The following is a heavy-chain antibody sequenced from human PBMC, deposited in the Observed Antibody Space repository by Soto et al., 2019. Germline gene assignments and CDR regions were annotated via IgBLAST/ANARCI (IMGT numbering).Heavy chain of an antibody. CDR3: ARDKGSGYRYLYFDL. CDR1: GGSISSGGYY. J-gene: IGHJ2*01. CDR2: IYYSGST. V-gene: IGHV4-31*03. D-gene: IGHD3-22*01. Sequence: QVQLQESGPGLVKPSQTLSLTCTVSGGSISSGGYYWSWIRQHPGKGLEWIGYIYYSGSTYYNPSLKSRVTISVDTSKNQFSLKLSAVTAADTAVYYCARDKGSGYRYLYFDLWGRGTLVTVSS.